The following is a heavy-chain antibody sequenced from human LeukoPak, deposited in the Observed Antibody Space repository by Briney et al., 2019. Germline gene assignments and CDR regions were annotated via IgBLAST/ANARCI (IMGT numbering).Heavy chain of an antibody. CDR2: IYYSGRT. CDR1: GDSLSTYY. J-gene: IGHJ4*02. Sequence: SETLSLTCTVSGDSLSTYYWSWIRHPPGKGPEWIGNIYYSGRTNYNPSLKSRVTMSVDTSKNHFSLNLTSVTAADSAVYFCARATYYYDSSGYYYYFDQWGQGTLVTVSS. V-gene: IGHV4-59*08. D-gene: IGHD3-22*01. CDR3: ARATYYYDSSGYYYYFDQ.